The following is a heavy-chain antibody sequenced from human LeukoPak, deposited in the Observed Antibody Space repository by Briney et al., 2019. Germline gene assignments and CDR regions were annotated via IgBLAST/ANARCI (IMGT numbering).Heavy chain of an antibody. CDR2: IYYSGST. J-gene: IGHJ4*02. CDR1: GGSISSYY. D-gene: IGHD3-22*01. Sequence: SETLSLTCTVSGGSISSYYWSWIRQPPGKGLEWIGYIYYSGSTNYNPSLKSRVTISVDTSKNQFSLKLCSVTAADTAVYYCARDGVNYYDISGYDIWGRGTLVTVSS. CDR3: ARDGVNYYDISGYDI. V-gene: IGHV4-59*01.